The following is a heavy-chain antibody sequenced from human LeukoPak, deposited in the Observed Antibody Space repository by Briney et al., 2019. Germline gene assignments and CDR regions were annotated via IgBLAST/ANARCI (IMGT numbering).Heavy chain of an antibody. CDR1: GFTFSNYG. V-gene: IGHV3-30*18. J-gene: IGHJ4*02. CDR3: GKDKEWLRYDIDY. Sequence: GGSLRLSCAASGFTFSNYGMHWVRQAPGQGLEWVAVMSYDGRNKFYADSVKGRFTISKDNSKNTLYLQMNGLRAEDTAVYYCGKDKEWLRYDIDYWGQGTLVTVSS. CDR2: MSYDGRNK. D-gene: IGHD5-12*01.